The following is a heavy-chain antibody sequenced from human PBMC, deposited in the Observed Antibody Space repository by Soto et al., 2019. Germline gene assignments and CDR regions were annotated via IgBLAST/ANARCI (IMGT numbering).Heavy chain of an antibody. CDR2: IYYSGST. D-gene: IGHD3-10*01. Sequence: SETLSLTCTVSGGFISSDYWSWIRQPPGKGLEWIGYIYYSGSTNYNPSLKSRVTISVDTSKNQFSLKLSSVTAADTAVYYCARNTQSVLLWFGNNWXDPWGQGTLVTVS. J-gene: IGHJ5*02. V-gene: IGHV4-59*01. CDR3: ARNTQSVLLWFGNNWXDP. CDR1: GGFISSDY.